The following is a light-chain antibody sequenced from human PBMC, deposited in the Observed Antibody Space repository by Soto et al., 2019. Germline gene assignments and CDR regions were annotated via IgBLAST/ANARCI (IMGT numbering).Light chain of an antibody. CDR3: QQYNSYWT. CDR2: AAS. V-gene: IGKV1-5*01. J-gene: IGKJ1*01. Sequence: QMTQSPSTLSASVGDRVTITCRASHSISSWLAWYQQKPGKXPXXLIYAASTLESGVPSRFSGSGSGTEFTLTISSLQPDDFATYDCQQYNSYWTFGQGTKVDIK. CDR1: HSISSW.